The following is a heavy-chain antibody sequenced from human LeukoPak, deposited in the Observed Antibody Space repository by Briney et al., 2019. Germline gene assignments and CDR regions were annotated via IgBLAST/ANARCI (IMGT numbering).Heavy chain of an antibody. Sequence: GGSLRLSCAASGFTFSSYGMHWVRQAPGKGLEWVAFIRYDGSNKYYADSVKGRFTISRDNSKNTLYLQMNSLRAEDTAVYYCAKEGSSGSYLYFQHWGQGTLVTVSS. CDR1: GFTFSSYG. V-gene: IGHV3-30*02. J-gene: IGHJ1*01. D-gene: IGHD1-26*01. CDR3: AKEGSSGSYLYFQH. CDR2: IRYDGSNK.